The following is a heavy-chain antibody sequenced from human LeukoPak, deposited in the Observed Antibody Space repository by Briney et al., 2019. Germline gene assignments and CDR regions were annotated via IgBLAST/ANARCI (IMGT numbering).Heavy chain of an antibody. V-gene: IGHV3-9*01. CDR1: GFTFDDYA. CDR2: ISWNSGNI. J-gene: IGHJ4*02. CDR3: AKDIKSSGWYYFDD. D-gene: IGHD6-19*01. Sequence: GRSLRLSCAASGFTFDDYAMHRVRQAPGKGLEWVSGISWNSGNIGYADSVKGRFTISRDNAKNSLYLQMNSLRGEDTAFYYCAKDIKSSGWYYFDDWGQGTLVTVSS.